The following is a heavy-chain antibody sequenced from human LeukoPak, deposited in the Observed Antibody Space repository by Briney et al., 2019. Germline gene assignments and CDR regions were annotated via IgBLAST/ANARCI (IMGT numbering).Heavy chain of an antibody. D-gene: IGHD2-2*01. CDR2: ISGSGAST. J-gene: IGHJ4*01. Sequence: GGALRLSCAASGFTLSSYAMTWVRQAPGKGLEGVSGISGSGASTYYADSVKGRFTISRDNSKNTLYMQMNSLRAEDTAVYYCAKGAHQLLLGTDFDYWGQGTLVTVSS. V-gene: IGHV3-23*01. CDR1: GFTLSSYA. CDR3: AKGAHQLLLGTDFDY.